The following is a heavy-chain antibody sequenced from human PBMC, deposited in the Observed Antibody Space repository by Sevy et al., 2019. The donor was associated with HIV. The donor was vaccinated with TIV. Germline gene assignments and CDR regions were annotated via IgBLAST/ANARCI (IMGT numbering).Heavy chain of an antibody. Sequence: SETLSLTCAVSGGSINSDHWNWIRQPPGKGLEWIGYVYYSGGTNYNPSLKNRVTISVDRTKNQFSLKLTSVTAADTAVYYCTRRNDFDIWGQGTMVTVSS. CDR2: VYYSGGT. J-gene: IGHJ3*02. V-gene: IGHV4-59*08. CDR3: TRRNDFDI. CDR1: GGSINSDH.